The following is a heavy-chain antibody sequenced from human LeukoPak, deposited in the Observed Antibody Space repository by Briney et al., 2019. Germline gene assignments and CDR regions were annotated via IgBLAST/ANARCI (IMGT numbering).Heavy chain of an antibody. CDR1: GYIFTGYY. Sequence: GASVKVSCEASGYIFTGYYMHWVRQAPGQGLEWMGWINPNSGGTNSAQKFQGRVTTTRDTSISTAYMEPSRLTSDDTAVYYCARHPYSGSYHFDYWGQGTLVTVSS. V-gene: IGHV1-2*02. J-gene: IGHJ4*02. CDR3: ARHPYSGSYHFDY. D-gene: IGHD1-26*01. CDR2: INPNSGGT.